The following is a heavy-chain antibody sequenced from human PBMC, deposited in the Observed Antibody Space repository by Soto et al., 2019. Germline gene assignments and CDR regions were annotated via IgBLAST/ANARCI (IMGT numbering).Heavy chain of an antibody. D-gene: IGHD6-13*01. CDR1: GFTVSSRH. V-gene: IGHV3-53*01. CDR2: IYSDGNT. J-gene: IGHJ4*02. CDR3: ARSLGSPVDY. Sequence: EVQLVESGGGLIQPGGSLRLSCAASGFTVSSRHMYWVRQSPGKGLEWVSVIYSDGNTYYAASVKGRFTISRDISKNTLYLQMSSLRADDSAVYHCARSLGSPVDYWGQGTLVIVSS.